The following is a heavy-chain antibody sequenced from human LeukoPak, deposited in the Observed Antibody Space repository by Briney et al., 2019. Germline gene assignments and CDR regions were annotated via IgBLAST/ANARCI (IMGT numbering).Heavy chain of an antibody. V-gene: IGHV4-34*01. J-gene: IGHJ6*03. CDR3: ARRWNYGRNYYIDV. CDR2: MSDGGTI. CDR1: GGSFNIYY. Sequence: SETLSLTCAVYGGSFNIYYWSWIRQSPEKGQEWIGEMSDGGTINYNPSLLSRVTISLDRSKNQFSLKLTSVTTADTAVYYCARRWNYGRNYYIDVWGNGATVSVSS. D-gene: IGHD1-7*01.